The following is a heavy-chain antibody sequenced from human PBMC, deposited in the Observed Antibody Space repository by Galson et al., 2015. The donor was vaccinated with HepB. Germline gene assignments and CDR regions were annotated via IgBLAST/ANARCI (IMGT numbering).Heavy chain of an antibody. CDR1: GGTFNRYT. Sequence: SVKVSCKASGGTFNRYTINWVRQAPGQGLEWMGRIRPIIRLTNYAQKFKGRVTIIADNSTTTAYMALSSLRSEDTAVYYCVTAREAGWGYFDHWGQGSLVTVSS. J-gene: IGHJ4*02. D-gene: IGHD3-16*01. CDR2: IRPIIRLT. CDR3: VTAREAGWGYFDH. V-gene: IGHV1-69*02.